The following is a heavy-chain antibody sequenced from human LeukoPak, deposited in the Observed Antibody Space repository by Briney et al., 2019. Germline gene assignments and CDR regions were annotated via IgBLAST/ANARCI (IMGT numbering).Heavy chain of an antibody. CDR1: GGSISSSSYY. Sequence: PSETLSLTCTVSGGSISSSSYYWGWIRQPPGKGLEWIGSIYYSGSTYYNPSLKSRVTISVDTSKNQFSLKLSSVTAADTAVHYCVRRDILTTRIGYWGQGTLVTVSS. D-gene: IGHD3-9*01. V-gene: IGHV4-39*01. CDR3: VRRDILTTRIGY. J-gene: IGHJ4*02. CDR2: IYYSGST.